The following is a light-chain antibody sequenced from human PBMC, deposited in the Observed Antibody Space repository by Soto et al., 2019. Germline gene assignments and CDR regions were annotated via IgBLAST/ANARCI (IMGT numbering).Light chain of an antibody. Sequence: DIQLTQSPSLLSASVGDRVTITCRASQGISNYLAWYQQKPGEVPQVLIYAASTLQSGVPSRFSGSGSGTEFTLTISSLHPEDFATYYCQELKSYLYTFGQGTKVDIK. CDR3: QELKSYLYT. CDR1: QGISNY. CDR2: AAS. V-gene: IGKV1-9*01. J-gene: IGKJ2*01.